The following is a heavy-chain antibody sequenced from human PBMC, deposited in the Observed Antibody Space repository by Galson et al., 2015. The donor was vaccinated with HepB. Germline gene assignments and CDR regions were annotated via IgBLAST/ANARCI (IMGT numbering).Heavy chain of an antibody. D-gene: IGHD3-22*01. V-gene: IGHV1-69*13. Sequence: SVKVSCKASGGTFSRYAISWVRQAPGQGLEWMGGIIPIFGTANYAQKFQGRVTITADESTSTAYMELSSLRSEDTAVYYCARSRDYDHAFDIWGQGTMVTVSS. J-gene: IGHJ3*02. CDR2: IIPIFGTA. CDR1: GGTFSRYA. CDR3: ARSRDYDHAFDI.